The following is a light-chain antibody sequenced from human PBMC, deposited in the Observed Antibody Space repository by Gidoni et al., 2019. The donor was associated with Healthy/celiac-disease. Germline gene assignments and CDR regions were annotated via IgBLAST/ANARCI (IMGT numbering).Light chain of an antibody. V-gene: IGKV1-5*03. J-gene: IGKJ1*01. CDR2: KSS. CDR3: QQYNSYSTWT. Sequence: DIQITQSPSTLSASVGDRVTITCRASQSISSWLAWYQQKPGKAPKRLIYKSSSLESGVPSRFSGSGSGTEFTLTISSLQPDDFATYYCQQYNSYSTWTFXXXTKVEIK. CDR1: QSISSW.